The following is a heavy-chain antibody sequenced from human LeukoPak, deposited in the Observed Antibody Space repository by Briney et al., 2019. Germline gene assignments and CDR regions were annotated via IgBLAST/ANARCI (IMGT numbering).Heavy chain of an antibody. CDR3: ARALFLGDWFDP. V-gene: IGHV3-74*01. CDR2: INSDGSST. Sequence: PGGSLRLSCAASGFSFDVYGMSWVRQAPGKGLVWVSRINSDGSSTSYADSVKGRFTISRDNAKSTLYLQMNSLRAEDTAVYYCARALFLGDWFDPWGQGTLVTVSS. D-gene: IGHD3-16*01. CDR1: GFSFDVYG. J-gene: IGHJ5*02.